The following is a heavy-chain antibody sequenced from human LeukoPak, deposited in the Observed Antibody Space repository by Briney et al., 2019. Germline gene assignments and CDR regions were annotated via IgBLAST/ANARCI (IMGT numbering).Heavy chain of an antibody. D-gene: IGHD6-13*01. CDR2: INHSGST. CDR1: GGSFSGYY. V-gene: IGHV4-34*01. J-gene: IGHJ5*02. CDR3: ARVIRIAAAGSENWFDP. Sequence: SETLSLSCAVYGGSFSGYYWSWIRQPPGKGLEWIGEINHSGSTNYNPSLKSRVTISVDTSKNQFSLKLSSVTAADTAVYYCARVIRIAAAGSENWFDPWGQGTLVTVSS.